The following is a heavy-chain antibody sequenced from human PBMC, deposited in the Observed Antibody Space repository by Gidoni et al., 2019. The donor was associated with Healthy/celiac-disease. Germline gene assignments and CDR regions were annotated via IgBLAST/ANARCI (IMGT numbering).Heavy chain of an antibody. Sequence: QVQLVESGGGVVQPGRSLRLSCAASGFTFSSYAMHWVRQAPGKGLEGVAVISYEGSNKDYADTVKGRFTISRDKSKNTLYLQMNSLRAEDTAVYYCARDMSPVGYYGMDVWGQGTTVTVSS. D-gene: IGHD3-10*02. CDR3: ARDMSPVGYYGMDV. CDR2: ISYEGSNK. CDR1: GFTFSSYA. J-gene: IGHJ6*02. V-gene: IGHV3-30*01.